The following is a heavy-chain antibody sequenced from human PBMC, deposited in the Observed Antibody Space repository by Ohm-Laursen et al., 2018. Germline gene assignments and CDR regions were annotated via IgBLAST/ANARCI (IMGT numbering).Heavy chain of an antibody. J-gene: IGHJ4*02. CDR1: GFTFSDYA. Sequence: GSLRLSCTASGFTFSDYAMSWVRQAPGKGLEWVSGISNGAISTYYADSVKGRFTIFRDNSKNTVYLQMSSLRADDTAIYWCAKEAKSAIPYFFDYWGQGILVTVSS. CDR3: AKEAKSAIPYFFDY. CDR2: ISNGAIST. V-gene: IGHV3-23*01.